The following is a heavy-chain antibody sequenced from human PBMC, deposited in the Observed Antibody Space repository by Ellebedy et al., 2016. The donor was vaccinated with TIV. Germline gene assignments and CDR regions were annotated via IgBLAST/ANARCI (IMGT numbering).Heavy chain of an antibody. Sequence: SETLSLXXTVSGGSINNYYWSWIRQPPGKRLEWIGFIHYSGSTHYNPSLRSRVTISVDTSTNRFSLKLNAVSAADTAVYFCARTTEGYGRRGEGSYSYYMDVWGKGTTVTVSS. CDR3: ARTTEGYGRRGEGSYSYYMDV. CDR2: IHYSGST. J-gene: IGHJ6*03. D-gene: IGHD2-15*01. CDR1: GGSINNYY. V-gene: IGHV4-59*01.